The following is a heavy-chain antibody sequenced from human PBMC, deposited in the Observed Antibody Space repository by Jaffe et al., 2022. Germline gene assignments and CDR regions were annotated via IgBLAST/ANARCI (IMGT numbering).Heavy chain of an antibody. D-gene: IGHD6-19*01. CDR1: GGSISSSSYY. CDR2: IYYSGST. J-gene: IGHJ6*03. V-gene: IGHV4-39*01. Sequence: QLQLQESGPGLVKPSETLSLTCTVSGGSISSSSYYWGWIRQPPGKGLEWIGSIYYSGSTYYNPSLKSRVTISVDTSKNQFSLKLSSVTAADTAVYYCARHDRGYSSGWYGRDYYYYYMDVWGKGTTVTVSS. CDR3: ARHDRGYSSGWYGRDYYYYYMDV.